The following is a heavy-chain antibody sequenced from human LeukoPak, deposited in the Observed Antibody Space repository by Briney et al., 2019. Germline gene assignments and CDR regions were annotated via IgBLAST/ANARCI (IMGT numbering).Heavy chain of an antibody. Sequence: PGGSLRLSCAASGFTFSNYGMHWVRQAPGKGLEWVAVISYDGSNENYADSVKGRFTISRDNSKSTLYLQMNGLGAEDTAEYYCGKATYSSAWKPGDSWGQGTLVTVSS. CDR1: GFTFSNYG. D-gene: IGHD6-25*01. J-gene: IGHJ5*01. CDR3: GKATYSSAWKPGDS. V-gene: IGHV3-30*18. CDR2: ISYDGSNE.